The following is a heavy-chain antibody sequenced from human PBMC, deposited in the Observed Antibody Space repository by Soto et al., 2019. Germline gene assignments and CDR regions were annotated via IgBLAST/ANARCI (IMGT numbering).Heavy chain of an antibody. CDR2: ISTSGSTI. V-gene: IGHV3-48*01. J-gene: IGHJ6*02. CDR1: GFTFSSYS. CDR3: AREGGMDV. Sequence: EVPLVESGGGLVQPGGSLRLSCAASGFTFSSYSINWVRQAPGKGLEWVSYISTSGSTIYYADSVKGRFTISRDNARNSVYLQVNSLRAEDPAVYYCAREGGMDVWGQGTTVTVSS.